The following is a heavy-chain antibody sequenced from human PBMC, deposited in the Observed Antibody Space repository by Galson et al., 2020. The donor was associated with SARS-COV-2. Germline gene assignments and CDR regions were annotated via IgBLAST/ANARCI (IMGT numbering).Heavy chain of an antibody. CDR3: ARRYCSSTSCYEEGKYYFDY. CDR2: IYPSGST. V-gene: IGHV4-30-2*01. D-gene: IGHD2-2*01. J-gene: IGHJ4*02. CDR1: GGSISSGGYT. Sequence: SETLSLTCAVSGGSISSGGYTWSWIRQPPGKGLEWIGYIYPSGSTYYHPSLKSRVTISVDRSKNQFSLKLSSVTAADTAVYYCARRYCSSTSCYEEGKYYFDYWGQGTLVTVSS.